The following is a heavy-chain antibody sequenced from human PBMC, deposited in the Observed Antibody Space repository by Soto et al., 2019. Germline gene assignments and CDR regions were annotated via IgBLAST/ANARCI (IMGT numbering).Heavy chain of an antibody. CDR2: IYYSGST. CDR3: ARMGADYYDSSGYYYYFDY. CDR1: GGSISSYY. Sequence: SETLSLTCTVSGGSISSYYWSWIRQPPGKGLEWIGYIYYSGSTNYNPSLKSRVTISVDTSKNQFSLKLSSVTAADTAVYYCARMGADYYDSSGYYYYFDYWGKGTLVTVSS. D-gene: IGHD3-22*01. J-gene: IGHJ4*02. V-gene: IGHV4-59*01.